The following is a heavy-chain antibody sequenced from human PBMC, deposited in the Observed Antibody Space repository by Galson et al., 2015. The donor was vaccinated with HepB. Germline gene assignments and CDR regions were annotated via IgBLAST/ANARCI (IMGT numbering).Heavy chain of an antibody. CDR2: IIPIFGTA. CDR1: GGTFSSYA. CDR3: ARVAGSVEDYYDSSGYLDY. Sequence: SVKVSCKASGGTFSSYAISWVRQAPGQGLEWMGGIIPIFGTANYAQKFQGRVTITADESTSTAYMELSSLRSEDTAVYYCARVAGSVEDYYDSSGYLDYWGQGTLVTVSS. V-gene: IGHV1-69*13. J-gene: IGHJ4*02. D-gene: IGHD3-22*01.